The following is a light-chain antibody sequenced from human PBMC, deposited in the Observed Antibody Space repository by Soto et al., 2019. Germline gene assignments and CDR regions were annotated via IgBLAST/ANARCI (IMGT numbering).Light chain of an antibody. CDR3: QQHFNGPIT. Sequence: EIVMTHSPATLSLSPGERATLSCSASQIVSSRYLAWYQQKPGQAHRLLIHGASNRATGIPDRFSGSGYGTDFTLTISRLEPEDFAVYYCQQHFNGPITFGQGTRLEI. J-gene: IGKJ5*01. V-gene: IGKV3D-20*02. CDR1: QIVSSRY. CDR2: GAS.